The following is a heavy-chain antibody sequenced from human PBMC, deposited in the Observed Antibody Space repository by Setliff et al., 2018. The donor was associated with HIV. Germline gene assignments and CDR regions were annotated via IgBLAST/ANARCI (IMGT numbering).Heavy chain of an antibody. CDR2: IYSSGNT. D-gene: IGHD5-12*01. CDR1: GGSISSGNYY. Sequence: TSETLSLTCTVSGGSISSGNYYWGWILQPAGKGLEWIGRIYSSGNTNYNPSLKSRVTISADTSKNHFSLRLNSVTAADTAVYYCARGGDGYHPGGGTFKRWGQGTLVTVSS. J-gene: IGHJ4*02. V-gene: IGHV4-61*02. CDR3: ARGGDGYHPGGGTFKR.